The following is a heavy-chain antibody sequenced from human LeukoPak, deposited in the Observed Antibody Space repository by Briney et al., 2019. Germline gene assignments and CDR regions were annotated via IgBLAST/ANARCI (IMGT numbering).Heavy chain of an antibody. CDR2: INHSGST. CDR1: GGSFSGYY. J-gene: IGHJ4*02. D-gene: IGHD3-3*01. V-gene: IGHV4-34*01. Sequence: SETLSLTCAVYGGSFSGYYWSWIRQPPGKGLEWIGEINHSGSTNYNPSLKSRVTISVDTSKNQFSLKLSSVTAADTAVYYCARGARITIFGVVIMTPHRYYFDYWGQGTLVTVSS. CDR3: ARGARITIFGVVIMTPHRYYFDY.